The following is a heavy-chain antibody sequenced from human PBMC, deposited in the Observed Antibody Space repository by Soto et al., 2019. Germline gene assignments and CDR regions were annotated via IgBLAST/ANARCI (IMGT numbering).Heavy chain of an antibody. CDR2: IYYSGST. V-gene: IGHV4-39*02. CDR1: GGYIRSSSYF. CDR3: ARDHSPYAYFYNPGSYDCWFDP. J-gene: IGHJ5*02. D-gene: IGHD3-10*01. Sequence: SETLSLTCPVSGGYIRSSSYFWGWIRQPPGKGLEWIGTIYYSGSTYYNPSLKSRVTISVDTSKNQFSLKLSSVTAADTAVYYCARDHSPYAYFYNPGSYDCWFDPWGQGTLVTVSS.